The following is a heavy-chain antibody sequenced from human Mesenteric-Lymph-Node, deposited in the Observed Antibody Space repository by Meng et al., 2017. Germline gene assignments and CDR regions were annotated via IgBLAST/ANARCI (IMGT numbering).Heavy chain of an antibody. D-gene: IGHD3-3*01. V-gene: IGHV4-34*01. Sequence: HVQLQQWGAGLLKPSETLSLTCAVYGGSFSGYYWSWIRQPPVKGLEWIGEINHSRSTNYTPSLKCRVTISVDTSKNQFSLKLSSVTAADTAVYYCARTLRFLEWLLDYWGQGTLVTVSS. J-gene: IGHJ4*02. CDR2: INHSRST. CDR3: ARTLRFLEWLLDY. CDR1: GGSFSGYY.